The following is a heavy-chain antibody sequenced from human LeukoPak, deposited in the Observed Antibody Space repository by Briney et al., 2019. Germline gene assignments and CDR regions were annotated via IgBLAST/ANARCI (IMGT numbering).Heavy chain of an antibody. D-gene: IGHD1-26*01. J-gene: IGHJ1*01. CDR1: GFTFSSYG. CDR2: IPYDGSNK. CDR3: ARDRGSGSYYVEYFQH. Sequence: GGSLRLSCAASGFTFSSYGMHWVRQGPGKGLEWVAYIPYDGSNKYYADSVKGRFTISRDNAKNSLYLQMNSLRAEDTALYYCARDRGSGSYYVEYFQHWGQGTLVTVSS. V-gene: IGHV3-30*02.